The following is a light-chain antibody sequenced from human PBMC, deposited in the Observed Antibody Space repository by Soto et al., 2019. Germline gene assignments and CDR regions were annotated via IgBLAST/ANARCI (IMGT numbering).Light chain of an antibody. J-gene: IGLJ2*01. CDR3: SSYTSIIAVV. V-gene: IGLV2-14*03. CDR1: SNVIGAYNY. CDR2: DVT. Sequence: QSVLTQPASVSGSPGQSITISCTGTSNVIGAYNYVSWYQQHPGKAPKLLIYDVTNRPSGVSDRFSGSKSGRTASLTISGLQPQDEADYYCSSYTSIIAVVFGGGTKVTVL.